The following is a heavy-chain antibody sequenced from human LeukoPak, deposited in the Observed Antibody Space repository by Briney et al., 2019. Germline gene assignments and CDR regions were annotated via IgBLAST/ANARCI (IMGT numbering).Heavy chain of an antibody. D-gene: IGHD3-9*01. CDR2: ISGSGGST. V-gene: IGHV3-23*01. Sequence: GSLRLSCAASGFTFSSYAMSWVRQAPGKGLEWVSAISGSGGSTYYADSVKGRFTISRDNSKNTLYLQMNSLRAEDTAVYYCAKVQLRYFDWLLGANWGQGTLVTVSS. J-gene: IGHJ4*02. CDR1: GFTFSSYA. CDR3: AKVQLRYFDWLLGAN.